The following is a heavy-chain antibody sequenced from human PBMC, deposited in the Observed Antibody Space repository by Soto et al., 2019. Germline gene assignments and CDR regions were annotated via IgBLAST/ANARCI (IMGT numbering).Heavy chain of an antibody. CDR1: GGSLSGYY. CDR3: ARRFVYYGSGSYFNRYSGMDV. CDR2: INHSGST. Sequence: SGTLYLTCAVYGGSLSGYYWSWIRQPPGKGLEWIGEINHSGSTNYNPSLKSRVTISVDTSKNQFSLKLSSVTAADTAVYYCARRFVYYGSGSYFNRYSGMDVWGQGTTV. J-gene: IGHJ6*02. D-gene: IGHD3-10*01. V-gene: IGHV4-34*01.